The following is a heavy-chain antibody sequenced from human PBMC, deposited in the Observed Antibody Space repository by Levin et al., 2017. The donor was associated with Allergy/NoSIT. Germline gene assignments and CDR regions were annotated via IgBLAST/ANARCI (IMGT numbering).Heavy chain of an antibody. CDR3: AKDSLHEEVSANFWYFDL. J-gene: IGHJ2*01. D-gene: IGHD2-15*01. CDR2: ASGSGEST. CDR1: GLTFSRYA. Sequence: GGSLRLSCAASGLTFSRYAVNWVRRAPGKGLEWVSVASGSGESTYYADSVKGRFTISRDNAKNTVFLQMNRLRVEDPAIYYCAKDSLHEEVSANFWYFDLWGRGTQVTVSS. V-gene: IGHV3-23*01.